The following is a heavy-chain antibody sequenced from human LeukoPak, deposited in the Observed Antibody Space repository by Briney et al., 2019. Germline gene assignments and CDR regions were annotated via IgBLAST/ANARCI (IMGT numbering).Heavy chain of an antibody. J-gene: IGHJ4*02. CDR2: INPNSGGT. V-gene: IGHV1-2*02. Sequence: ASVKVSCKASGYTXTGYYMHWVRQAPGQGLEWMGWINPNSGGTNYAQKFQGRVTMTRDTSISTAYMELSRLRSDDTAVYYCARGVKQLVVSLGPLIDYWGQGTLVTVSS. CDR3: ARGVKQLVVSLGPLIDY. CDR1: GYTXTGYY. D-gene: IGHD6-6*01.